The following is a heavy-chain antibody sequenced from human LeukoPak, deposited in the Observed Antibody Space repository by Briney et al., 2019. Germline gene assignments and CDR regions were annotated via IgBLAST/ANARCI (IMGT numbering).Heavy chain of an antibody. J-gene: IGHJ4*02. CDR2: ISESGGST. CDR1: GFTFSTSA. CDR3: AKGSF. Sequence: GGSLRLSCVVSGFTFSTSAMSWVRQAPGKGLEWVSGISESGGSTYYADSVKGRFTSSRDNSKNTLYLQMNNLRAEDTAAYYCAKGSFWGQGTLVTVFS. V-gene: IGHV3-23*01. D-gene: IGHD3-10*01.